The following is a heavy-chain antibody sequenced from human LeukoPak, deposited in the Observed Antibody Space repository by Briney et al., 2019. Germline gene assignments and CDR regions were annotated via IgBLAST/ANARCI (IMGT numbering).Heavy chain of an antibody. V-gene: IGHV1-2*02. CDR3: ARDFDY. J-gene: IGHJ4*02. CDR2: INPNSGGT. Sequence: GASLKVSCKASGYTFTGYYIQWVRQAPGQGLEWMGWINPNSGGTDYAQRFQGRVTMTRDTSISTAYMELSRLTSDDTALYYCARDFDYWGQGTLITVSS. CDR1: GYTFTGYY.